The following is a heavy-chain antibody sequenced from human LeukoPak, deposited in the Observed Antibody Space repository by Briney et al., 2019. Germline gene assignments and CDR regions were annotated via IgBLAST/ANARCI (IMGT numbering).Heavy chain of an antibody. Sequence: GESLRISCKGSGYSFTSYWIGWVRQMPGKGLEWMGIIYPGDSDTRYNPSFQGQVTVSAEKSISTAYLQWSSLKASDTALYYCASRRKGMSTAGFDFWGQGTLVTVSS. J-gene: IGHJ4*02. CDR3: ASRRKGMSTAGFDF. V-gene: IGHV5-51*01. CDR1: GYSFTSYW. CDR2: IYPGDSDT. D-gene: IGHD5-24*01.